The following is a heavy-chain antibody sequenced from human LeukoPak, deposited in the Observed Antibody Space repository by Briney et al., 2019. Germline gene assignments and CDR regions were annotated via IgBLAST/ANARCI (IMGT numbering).Heavy chain of an antibody. J-gene: IGHJ4*02. CDR2: ISWNSGSI. CDR1: GFTFDDYA. CDR3: AKGRPYYYGSGSYPPFDY. V-gene: IGHV3-9*01. D-gene: IGHD3-10*01. Sequence: PGGSLRLSCAASGFTFDDYAMHWVRQAPGKGLEWVSGISWNSGSIGYADSVKGRFTISRDNAKNPLYLQMNSLRAEDTALYYCAKGRPYYYGSGSYPPFDYWGQGTLVTVSS.